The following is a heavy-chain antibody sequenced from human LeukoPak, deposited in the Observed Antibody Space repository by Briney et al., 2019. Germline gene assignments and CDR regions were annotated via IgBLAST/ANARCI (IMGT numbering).Heavy chain of an antibody. CDR3: ARQRQSGYDYSLDY. D-gene: IGHD5-12*01. CDR1: GGSISSSSYY. Sequence: SETLSLTCTVSGGSISSSSYYWGWIRQPPGKGLEWIGSIYYSGSTYYNPSLKSRVTISVDTSKNQFSLKLSSVTAADTAVYYCARQRQSGYDYSLDYWGQGTLVTVSS. CDR2: IYYSGST. J-gene: IGHJ4*02. V-gene: IGHV4-39*01.